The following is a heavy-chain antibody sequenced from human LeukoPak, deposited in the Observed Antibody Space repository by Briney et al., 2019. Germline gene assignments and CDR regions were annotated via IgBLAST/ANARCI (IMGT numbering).Heavy chain of an antibody. Sequence: GGSLRLSCAASGFTFSDYYMTWIRQAPGKGLEWVSYISGVSGNIYYGDSVKGRFTISRDNAKNSVYLQMNSLRADDTAVYYCGRGGGRGMDVWGQGTMVTVSS. CDR3: GRGGGRGMDV. CDR1: GFTFSDYY. V-gene: IGHV3-11*01. J-gene: IGHJ6*02. CDR2: ISGVSGNI. D-gene: IGHD3-16*01.